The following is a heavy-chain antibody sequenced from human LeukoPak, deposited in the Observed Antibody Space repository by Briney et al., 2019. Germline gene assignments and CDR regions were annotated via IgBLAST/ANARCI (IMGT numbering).Heavy chain of an antibody. Sequence: SVKVSCKASGGTFSSYAISWVRQAPGQGLEWMGRIIPIFGTANYAQKFQGRVTITTDESTSTAYKELSSLRSEDTAVYYCAGAYYDYVWGSYRGYFDYWGQGTLVTVSS. J-gene: IGHJ4*02. D-gene: IGHD3-16*01. CDR1: GGTFSSYA. V-gene: IGHV1-69*05. CDR2: IIPIFGTA. CDR3: AGAYYDYVWGSYRGYFDY.